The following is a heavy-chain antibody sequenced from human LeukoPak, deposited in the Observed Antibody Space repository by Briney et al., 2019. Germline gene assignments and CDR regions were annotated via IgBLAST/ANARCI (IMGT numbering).Heavy chain of an antibody. CDR1: GFTFSTYD. D-gene: IGHD6-19*01. J-gene: IGHJ3*02. Sequence: GGSLRLSCAASGFTFSTYDMHWVRQPTGKGLEWVSAIGTAGDTYYPGSVRGRFTISRENAKNSLYLQMNSLRAGDTAVYYCARVKSRRSGGLDAFDIWGQGTVVTVSS. CDR2: IGTAGDT. CDR3: ARVKSRRSGGLDAFDI. V-gene: IGHV3-13*01.